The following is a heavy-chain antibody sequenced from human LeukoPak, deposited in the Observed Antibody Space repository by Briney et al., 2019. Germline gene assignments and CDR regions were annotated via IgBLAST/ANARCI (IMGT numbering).Heavy chain of an antibody. CDR2: ISYDGSNK. J-gene: IGHJ4*02. V-gene: IGHV3-30*18. CDR3: AKDLRGYGYGLSFDY. Sequence: GGSLRLSCAASGFTFSSYGMHWVRQAPGKGLEWVAVISYDGSNKYYADSVKGRFTISRDNSKNTLYLQMNSLRAEDTAVYYCAKDLRGYGYGLSFDYWGQGTLVTVSS. CDR1: GFTFSSYG. D-gene: IGHD5-18*01.